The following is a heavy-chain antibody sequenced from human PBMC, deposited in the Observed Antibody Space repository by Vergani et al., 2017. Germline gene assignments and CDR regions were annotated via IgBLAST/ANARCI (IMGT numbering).Heavy chain of an antibody. CDR1: GFTFSSYA. Sequence: EVQLLESGGGLVQPGGSLRLSCAASGFTFSSYAMSWVRQAPGKGLEWVSAISGSGGSTYYADSVKGRFTISRDNSKNTLYLQMNSLRAEDTAVYYCAKGSTSCDYYDSSGYCPYWGQGTLVTVSS. CDR3: AKGSTSCDYYDSSGYCPY. V-gene: IGHV3-23*01. J-gene: IGHJ4*02. D-gene: IGHD3-22*01. CDR2: ISGSGGST.